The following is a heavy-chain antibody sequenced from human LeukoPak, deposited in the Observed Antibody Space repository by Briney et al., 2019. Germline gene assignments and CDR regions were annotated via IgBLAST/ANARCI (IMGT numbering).Heavy chain of an antibody. J-gene: IGHJ5*02. CDR3: ARGRRGSSWMYSSGPNWFDP. Sequence: SETLSFTCAVYGGSFSGYYWSWIRQPPGKGLEWIGEINHSGSTNYNPSLKSRVTILVDTSKNQFSLKLSSVTAADTAVYYCARGRRGSSWMYSSGPNWFDPWGQGTLVTVSS. CDR2: INHSGST. D-gene: IGHD6-19*01. V-gene: IGHV4-34*01. CDR1: GGSFSGYY.